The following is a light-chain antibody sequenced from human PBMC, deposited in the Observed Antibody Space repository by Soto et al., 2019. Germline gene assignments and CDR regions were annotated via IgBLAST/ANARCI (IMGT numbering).Light chain of an antibody. Sequence: QSALTQPASVSGSPGQSITISCTGTSSDVGASNYVSWYQHHPGKAPKLILYDVTNRPSGVSNRFSGSKSGNTASLTISGLQAEDEAGYFCSSYRRRPTPRYGFGAGTKLTVL. CDR2: DVT. V-gene: IGLV2-14*03. CDR1: SSDVGASNY. J-gene: IGLJ1*01. CDR3: SSYRRRPTPRYG.